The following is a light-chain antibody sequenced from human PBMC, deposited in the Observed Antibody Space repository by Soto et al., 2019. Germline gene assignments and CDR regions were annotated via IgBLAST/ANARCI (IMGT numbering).Light chain of an antibody. J-gene: IGKJ1*01. V-gene: IGKV1-5*03. Sequence: DIQMTQSPSTLSASVGERVTITCRASQSISSWLAWYQQKPGKAPKLLIYKASRSESGVPSRFSGSGSGTEFTLTISSLQPEDFATYYCQQYNSYSWTFGQGTKVEIK. CDR2: KAS. CDR3: QQYNSYSWT. CDR1: QSISSW.